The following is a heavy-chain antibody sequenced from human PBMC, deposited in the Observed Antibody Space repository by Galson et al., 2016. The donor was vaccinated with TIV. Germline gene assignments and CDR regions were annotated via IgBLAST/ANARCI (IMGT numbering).Heavy chain of an antibody. CDR3: ARGVTDSRGFDP. Sequence: SVKVSCKASGYTFTDFYIHWVRQGPGQGLEWMAWINPNTGGTFFAHKFQGWVTLTRDTSISTAYMDLSRLRSNDTAVYYCARGVTDSRGFDPWGQGTLVTVSS. J-gene: IGHJ5*02. V-gene: IGHV1-2*04. CDR1: GYTFTDFY. D-gene: IGHD1-20*01. CDR2: INPNTGGT.